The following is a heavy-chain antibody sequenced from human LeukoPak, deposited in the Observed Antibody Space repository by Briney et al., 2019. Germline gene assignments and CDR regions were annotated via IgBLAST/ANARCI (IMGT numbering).Heavy chain of an antibody. J-gene: IGHJ6*03. CDR3: AKVVGGLERNYYDSSGPLDYYMDV. CDR1: GGSISSYY. CDR2: IYSSGST. V-gene: IGHV4-4*07. Sequence: SETLSLTCTVSGGSISSYYWSWIRQPAGKGLEWIGRIYSSGSTTYNPSLKSRVTMSVDTSKNQFSLKVTSVTAADTAVYYCAKVVGGLERNYYDSSGPLDYYMDVWGKGTTVTISS. D-gene: IGHD3-22*01.